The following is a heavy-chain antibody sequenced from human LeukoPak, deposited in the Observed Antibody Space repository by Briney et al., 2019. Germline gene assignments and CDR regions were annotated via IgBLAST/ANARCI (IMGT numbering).Heavy chain of an antibody. CDR2: TRDKANSYTT. J-gene: IGHJ6*02. Sequence: GGSLRLSCAASGFTFSDHYMDWVRQAPGKGLEWVGRTRDKANSYTTEYAASVKGRFTISRDDSKNSLYLQMNSLKTEDTAVYYCARAVVATMYYYYYYGMDVWGQGTTVTVSS. D-gene: IGHD5-12*01. CDR3: ARAVVATMYYYYYYGMDV. CDR1: GFTFSDHY. V-gene: IGHV3-72*01.